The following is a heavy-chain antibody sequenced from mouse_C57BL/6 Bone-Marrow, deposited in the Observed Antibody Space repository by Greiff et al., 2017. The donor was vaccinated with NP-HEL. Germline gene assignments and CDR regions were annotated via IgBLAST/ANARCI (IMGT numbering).Heavy chain of an antibody. CDR2: IRSKSNNYAT. V-gene: IGHV10-1*01. Sequence: EVQLVESGGGLVQPKGSLKLSCAASGFSFNTYAMNWVRQAPGKGLEWVARIRSKSNNYATYYADSVKDRFTISRDDSESMLYLQMNNLKAEDTAMYYCVRHARYDAMDYWGQGTSVTVSS. D-gene: IGHD3-1*01. J-gene: IGHJ4*01. CDR1: GFSFNTYA. CDR3: VRHARYDAMDY.